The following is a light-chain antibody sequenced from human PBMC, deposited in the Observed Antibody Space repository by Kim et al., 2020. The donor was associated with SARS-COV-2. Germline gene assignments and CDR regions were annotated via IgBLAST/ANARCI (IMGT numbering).Light chain of an antibody. Sequence: GQSITISCGGGSSDVGGYNFVSWYQHHPGKSPNLMIYDVSKRPSGVSHRFSGSKSANTASLTISGLQAEDAADYYCSSYTTSSTLVFGGGTQLTVL. J-gene: IGLJ2*01. CDR1: SSDVGGYNF. V-gene: IGLV2-14*03. CDR3: SSYTTSSTLV. CDR2: DVS.